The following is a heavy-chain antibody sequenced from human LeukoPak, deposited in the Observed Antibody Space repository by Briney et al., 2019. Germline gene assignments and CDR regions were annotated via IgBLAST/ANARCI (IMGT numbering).Heavy chain of an antibody. D-gene: IGHD1-26*01. CDR1: GGSISSSSYY. J-gene: IGHJ4*02. Sequence: PETLSLTCTVSGGSISSSSYYWGWIRQPPGKGLEWIGSIYYSGSTYYNPSLKSRVTISVDTSKSQFSLKLSSVTAADTAVYYCASGRGSYYAYWGQGTLVTVSS. CDR3: ASGRGSYYAY. V-gene: IGHV4-39*01. CDR2: IYYSGST.